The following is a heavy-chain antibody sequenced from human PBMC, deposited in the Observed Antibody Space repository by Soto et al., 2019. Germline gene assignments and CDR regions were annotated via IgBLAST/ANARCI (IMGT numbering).Heavy chain of an antibody. D-gene: IGHD3-9*01. Sequence: QITLKESGPTLVKPTQTLTLTCTFSGFSLSTSGVGVGWIRQPPGKALEWLALIYWDDDKRYSPSLKSRLTIHKDTSKNQVVLTMTNMDPVDTATYYCAHYHYYDILTGYDYWGQGTLVTVSS. CDR3: AHYHYYDILTGYDY. CDR1: GFSLSTSGVG. J-gene: IGHJ4*02. V-gene: IGHV2-5*02. CDR2: IYWDDDK.